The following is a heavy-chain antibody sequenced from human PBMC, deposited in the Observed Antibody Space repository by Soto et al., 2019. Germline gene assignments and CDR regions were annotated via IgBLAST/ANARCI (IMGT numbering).Heavy chain of an antibody. CDR3: ARGSQAPSDY. J-gene: IGHJ4*02. Sequence: SETLSLTCAFSGGSFSVYYWSWIRQPPGKGPEWIGEINHSGSTNYNPSLKSRVTISVDTSKKQFSLKLSSVTAADTAVYYCARGSQAPSDYWGQGTLVTVSS. V-gene: IGHV4-34*01. CDR2: INHSGST. CDR1: GGSFSVYY.